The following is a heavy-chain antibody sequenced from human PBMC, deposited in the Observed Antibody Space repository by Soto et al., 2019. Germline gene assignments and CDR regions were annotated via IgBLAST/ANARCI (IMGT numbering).Heavy chain of an antibody. J-gene: IGHJ2*01. CDR3: ARDPGTGDLRRCYFDL. CDR2: ISSSSSYT. CDR1: GFTFSDYY. Sequence: QVQLVESGGGLVKPGGSLRLSCAASGFTFSDYYMSWIRQAPGKGLEWVSYISSSSSYTNHADSVKGRFTISRDNAKNSLYLQMNSLRAEDRAVYYCARDPGTGDLRRCYFDLWGRGTLVTVSS. D-gene: IGHD4-17*01. V-gene: IGHV3-11*06.